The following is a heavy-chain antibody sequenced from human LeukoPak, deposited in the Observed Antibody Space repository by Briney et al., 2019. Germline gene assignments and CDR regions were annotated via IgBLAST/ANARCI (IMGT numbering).Heavy chain of an antibody. CDR3: ARRNSSAWYPPEYHFDY. CDR2: IYPGDSDT. J-gene: IGHJ4*02. Sequence: GESLKISCKGSGYSFTTYWIGWVRQMPGKGLEWMGIIYPGDSDTRYRPSFQGQVTISVDKSVSTAYLQWGSLKASDTAMYYCARRNSSAWYPPEYHFDYWGQGTLVTASS. CDR1: GYSFTTYW. D-gene: IGHD6-19*01. V-gene: IGHV5-51*01.